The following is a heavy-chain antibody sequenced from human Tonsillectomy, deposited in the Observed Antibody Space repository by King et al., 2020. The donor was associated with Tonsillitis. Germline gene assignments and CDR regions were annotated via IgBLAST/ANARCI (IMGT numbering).Heavy chain of an antibody. D-gene: IGHD6-19*01. CDR3: ARAPRSSGWSWFCDL. V-gene: IGHV4-4*07. J-gene: IGHJ2*01. CDR1: GGSINSDF. CDR2: IHTSGSP. Sequence: VQLQESGPGLVKPSETLSLTCTVSGGSINSDFWSWIRQPAGRGLEWIGRIHTSGSPYYNPSLKSRVTMSVDTSENHFSLRLNSVTAADTAVYYCARAPRSSGWSWFCDLWGRGTLVTVSS.